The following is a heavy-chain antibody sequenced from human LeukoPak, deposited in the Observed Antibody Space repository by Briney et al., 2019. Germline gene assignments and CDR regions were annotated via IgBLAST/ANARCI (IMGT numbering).Heavy chain of an antibody. CDR2: ISGSGGST. D-gene: IGHD2-15*01. Sequence: GGSLRLSCAASGFTFSGYWMSWVRQAPGKGLEWVSAISGSGGSTYYADSVKGRFTISRDNSKNTLYLQMNSLRAEDTAVYYCAKDTPVVVVAATPFDYWGQGTLVTVSS. V-gene: IGHV3-23*01. J-gene: IGHJ4*02. CDR3: AKDTPVVVVAATPFDY. CDR1: GFTFSGYW.